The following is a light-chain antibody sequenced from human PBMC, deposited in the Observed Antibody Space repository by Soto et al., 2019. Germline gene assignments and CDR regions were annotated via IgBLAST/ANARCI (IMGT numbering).Light chain of an antibody. J-gene: IGKJ4*01. Sequence: EFVFTQSAGTLSLSPGERATLSCRASQSVTNSYVAWYQQKPGQAPRLLIFGASTRAAGIPARFSGSGSGTEFTLTISSLQSEDFAVYYCQQYSTWPLTFGGGTKVDIK. CDR1: QSVTNS. CDR2: GAS. CDR3: QQYSTWPLT. V-gene: IGKV3-15*01.